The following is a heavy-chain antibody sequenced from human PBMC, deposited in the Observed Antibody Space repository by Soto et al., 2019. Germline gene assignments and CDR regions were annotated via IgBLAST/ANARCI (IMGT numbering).Heavy chain of an antibody. CDR1: GYTFTCYG. J-gene: IGHJ6*03. Sequence: ASVKVSCKASGYTFTCYGISWVRPSPGQGLEWMGWISAYNGNTNYAQKLQGRVTMTTDTSTSTAYMELRSLRSDDTAVYYCARDTDRRYDYHYYMDVWGKGTTVTVSS. CDR2: ISAYNGNT. V-gene: IGHV1-18*01. CDR3: ARDTDRRYDYHYYMDV. D-gene: IGHD4-4*01.